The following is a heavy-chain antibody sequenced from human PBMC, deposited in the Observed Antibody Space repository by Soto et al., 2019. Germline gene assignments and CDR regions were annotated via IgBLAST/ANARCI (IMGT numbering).Heavy chain of an antibody. CDR1: GGSISSSSYY. CDR2: IYYSGST. V-gene: IGHV4-39*01. Sequence: SETLSLTCTVSGGSISSSSYYWGWIRQPPGKGLEWIGSIYYSGSTYYNPSLKSRVTISVDTSKNQFSLKLSSVTAADTAVYYCARQSGEFDPWGQGTLVTVSS. CDR3: ARQSGEFDP. D-gene: IGHD1-26*01. J-gene: IGHJ5*02.